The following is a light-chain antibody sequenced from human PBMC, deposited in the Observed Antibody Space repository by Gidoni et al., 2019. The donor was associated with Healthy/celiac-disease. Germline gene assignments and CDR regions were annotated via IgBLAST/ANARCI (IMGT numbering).Light chain of an antibody. CDR3: QQSYSTLT. CDR1: QSISSY. J-gene: IGKJ3*01. V-gene: IGKV1-39*01. Sequence: IQMTQSPSFLSASVGDRVTITCRASQSISSYLNWYQQKPGKAPKLLIYAASSLQSGVPSRFSGSGSGTDFTLTINSLQPGDLATYYCQQSYSTLTFGPGTKVDIK. CDR2: AAS.